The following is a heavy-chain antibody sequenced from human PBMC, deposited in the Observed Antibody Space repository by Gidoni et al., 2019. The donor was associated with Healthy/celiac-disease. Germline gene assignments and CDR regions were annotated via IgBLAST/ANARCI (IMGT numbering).Heavy chain of an antibody. V-gene: IGHV4-34*01. Sequence: QVQLQQWGAGLLKPSETLSLTCAVYGGSFSGYYWSWIRQPPGKGLEWIGEINHSGSTNYNPSLKSRVTISVDTSKNQFSLKLSSVTAADTAVYYCARGRITIFGVVIIRRSNWFDPWGQGTLVTVSS. CDR2: INHSGST. D-gene: IGHD3-3*01. J-gene: IGHJ5*02. CDR3: ARGRITIFGVVIIRRSNWFDP. CDR1: GGSFSGYY.